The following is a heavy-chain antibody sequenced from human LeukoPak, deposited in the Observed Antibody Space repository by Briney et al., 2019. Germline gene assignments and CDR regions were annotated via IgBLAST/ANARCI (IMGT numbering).Heavy chain of an antibody. J-gene: IGHJ4*02. Sequence: PGGSLRLSCAASGFTFSSYAMSWVRQAPGKGLEWVSAISGSGGSTYYADSVKGRFTISRDNSKNTLYLRMNSLRAEDTAVYYCAKLCSSTSCYGGVENYFDYWGQGTLVTVSS. CDR2: ISGSGGST. CDR1: GFTFSSYA. CDR3: AKLCSSTSCYGGVENYFDY. V-gene: IGHV3-23*01. D-gene: IGHD2-2*01.